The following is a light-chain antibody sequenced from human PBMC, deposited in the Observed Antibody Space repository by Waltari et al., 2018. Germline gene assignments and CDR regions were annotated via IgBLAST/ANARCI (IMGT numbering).Light chain of an antibody. CDR2: EVT. V-gene: IGLV2-14*01. CDR1: SSDVGGYNH. Sequence: QSALTQPASVSGSPGQSITISCTGTSSDVGGYNHVSWYQQQPGKAPKLLILEVTNRPSGISNRFSGSKSGNTASLTVSGLQAEDEGEYYCSSFTTIDTLVVFGGGTKVTVL. CDR3: SSFTTIDTLVV. J-gene: IGLJ2*01.